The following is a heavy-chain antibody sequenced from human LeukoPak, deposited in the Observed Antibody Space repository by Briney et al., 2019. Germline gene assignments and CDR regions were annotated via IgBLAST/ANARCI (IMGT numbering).Heavy chain of an antibody. CDR1: GFTFSSYA. CDR2: ISGSGGST. J-gene: IGHJ5*02. V-gene: IGHV3-23*01. CDR3: ARSFRDPLASTLYGNSGSWFDP. D-gene: IGHD4-11*01. Sequence: GGSLRLSCAASGFTFSSYAMSWVRQAPGKGLEWVSAISGSGGSTYYADSVKGRFTISRDNSKNTLYLHMNSLRAEDTAVYYCARSFRDPLASTLYGNSGSWFDPWGQGTLVTVSS.